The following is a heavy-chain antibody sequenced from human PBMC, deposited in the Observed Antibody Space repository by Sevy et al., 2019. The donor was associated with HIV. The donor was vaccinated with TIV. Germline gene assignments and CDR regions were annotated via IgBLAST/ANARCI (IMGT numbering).Heavy chain of an antibody. CDR3: AKEQDGHSSSWTPMDV. CDR2: ISWDGGST. D-gene: IGHD6-13*01. V-gene: IGHV3-43D*04. J-gene: IGHJ6*03. CDR1: GFTFDDYA. Sequence: GGSLRLSCAASGFTFDDYAMHWVRQAPGKGLEWVSLISWDGGSTYYADSVKGRFTISRDNSKNSLYLQMNSLRAEDTALYYCAKEQDGHSSSWTPMDVWGKGTTVTVSS.